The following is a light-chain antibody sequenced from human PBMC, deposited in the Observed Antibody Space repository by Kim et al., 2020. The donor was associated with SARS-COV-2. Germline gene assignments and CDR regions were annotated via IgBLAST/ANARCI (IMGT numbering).Light chain of an antibody. CDR2: EVS. Sequence: GQAVTIAMPGTDRDVGGYISFAWYQQHPGKAPELMIYEVSTRPSGVPDRFSGSKSGNTASLTGSGLQAEDEADYYCSSYAGSNNLVFGGGTQLTVL. V-gene: IGLV2-8*01. J-gene: IGLJ2*01. CDR3: SSYAGSNNLV. CDR1: DRDVGGYIS.